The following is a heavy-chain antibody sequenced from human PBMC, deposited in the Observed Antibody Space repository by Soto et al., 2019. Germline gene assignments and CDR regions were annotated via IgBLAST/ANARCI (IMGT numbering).Heavy chain of an antibody. Sequence: QVQLQESGPGLVKPSQTLSLTCTVSGGSISSGGYYWSCIRQHPGKGLEWIGYIYYSGSTYYNPSLKSRVTRSVDTSKNQFSLKLSSVTAADTAVYYCARYCSGGSCYGWFDPWGQGTLVTVS. CDR2: IYYSGST. V-gene: IGHV4-31*03. CDR1: GGSISSGGYY. CDR3: ARYCSGGSCYGWFDP. J-gene: IGHJ5*02. D-gene: IGHD2-15*01.